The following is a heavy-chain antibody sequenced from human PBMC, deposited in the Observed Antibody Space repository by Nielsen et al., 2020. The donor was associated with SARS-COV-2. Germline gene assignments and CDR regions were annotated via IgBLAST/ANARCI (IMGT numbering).Heavy chain of an antibody. Sequence: GESLKISCAASGFTFSSYWMSWVRQAPGKGLEWVSGISGSGVNTNYADSVKGRFTISRDNSKNRLYLQMNSLRAEDTAVYYCAKRGGGAVAGTYYFDYWGQGTLVTVSS. CDR3: AKRGGGAVAGTYYFDY. CDR1: GFTFSSYW. CDR2: ISGSGVNT. J-gene: IGHJ4*02. D-gene: IGHD6-19*01. V-gene: IGHV3-23*01.